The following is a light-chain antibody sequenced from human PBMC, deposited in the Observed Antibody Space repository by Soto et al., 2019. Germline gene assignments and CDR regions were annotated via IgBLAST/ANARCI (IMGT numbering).Light chain of an antibody. CDR2: GAS. J-gene: IGKJ1*01. CDR3: QQYGRSPRT. Sequence: EIVLTQSPGTLSLSPGERATLSCRASQSVSSNYLAWYQQTPGQAPRLLIYGASSRATGIPDRFSGSGSGTDLTLTISRLEPEDSAVYYCQQYGRSPRTFGQGTKVEIK. V-gene: IGKV3-20*01. CDR1: QSVSSNY.